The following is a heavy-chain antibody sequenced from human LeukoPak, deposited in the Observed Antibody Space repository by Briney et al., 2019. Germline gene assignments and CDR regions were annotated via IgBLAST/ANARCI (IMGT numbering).Heavy chain of an antibody. J-gene: IGHJ2*01. D-gene: IGHD2-15*01. V-gene: IGHV4-4*02. CDR3: ASQGGYCSGGSCYSNLYWYFDL. Sequence: PSETLSLTCAVSGGSIRSSNWWSWVRQPPGKGLEWIGEIYHSGRTNYNPSLKSRVTISVDKSKNQFSLKLSSVTAADTAVYYCASQGGYCSGGSCYSNLYWYFDLWGRGTLVTVSS. CDR2: IYHSGRT. CDR1: GGSIRSSNW.